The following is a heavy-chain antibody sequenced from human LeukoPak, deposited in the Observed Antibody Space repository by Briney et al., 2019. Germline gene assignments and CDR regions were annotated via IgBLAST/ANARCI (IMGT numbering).Heavy chain of an antibody. V-gene: IGHV1-18*01. Sequence: ASVKVSCKTFGYTFTSYGISWVRQAPGQGLEWMGWISTNNGSTNYVQNLQGRVTMTTDTSTSTAYMELRSLKSDDTAVYYCARGVTTSFDYWGQGTLVTVSS. CDR3: ARGVTTSFDY. D-gene: IGHD4-17*01. CDR2: ISTNNGST. J-gene: IGHJ4*02. CDR1: GYTFTSYG.